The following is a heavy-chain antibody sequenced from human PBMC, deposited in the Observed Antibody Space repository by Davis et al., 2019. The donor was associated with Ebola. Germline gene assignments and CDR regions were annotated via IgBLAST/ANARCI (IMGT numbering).Heavy chain of an antibody. Sequence: MPSETLSLTCTVSGYSISSGYYWGWIRQPPGKGLEWIGSIYHSGSTYYNPSLKSRVTVSVDTSKNQFSLKLSSVTAADTAVYYCASRHDYWGQGTLVTVSS. CDR2: IYHSGST. V-gene: IGHV4-38-2*02. J-gene: IGHJ4*02. CDR1: GYSISSGYY. CDR3: ASRHDY.